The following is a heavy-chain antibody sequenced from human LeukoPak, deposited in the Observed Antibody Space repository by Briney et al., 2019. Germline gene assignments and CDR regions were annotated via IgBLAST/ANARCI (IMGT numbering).Heavy chain of an antibody. CDR1: GGSISSGGYY. Sequence: SQTLSLTCTVSGGSISSGGYYWSWIRQHPGKGLEWIGYIYYSGSTYYNPSLKSRVTISVDTSKNQFSLKLSSVTAEDTAVYYCAKDSGPLMIVVVRPRDYWGQGTLVTVSS. V-gene: IGHV4-31*03. J-gene: IGHJ4*02. D-gene: IGHD3-22*01. CDR2: IYYSGST. CDR3: AKDSGPLMIVVVRPRDY.